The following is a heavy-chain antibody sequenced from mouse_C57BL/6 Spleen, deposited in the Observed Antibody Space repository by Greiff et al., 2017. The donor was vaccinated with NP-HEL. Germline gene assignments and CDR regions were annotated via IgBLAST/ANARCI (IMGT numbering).Heavy chain of an antibody. CDR1: GYTFTSYW. V-gene: IGHV1-64*01. D-gene: IGHD1-2*01. Sequence: QVQLQQPGAELVKPGASVKLSCKASGYTFTSYWMHWVKQRPGQGLEWIGMIHPNSGSTNYNEKFKSKATLTVDKSYSTADMQLSGLTSEDSAVYYCARYTTADYYAMDYWGQGTSVTVSS. J-gene: IGHJ4*01. CDR2: IHPNSGST. CDR3: ARYTTADYYAMDY.